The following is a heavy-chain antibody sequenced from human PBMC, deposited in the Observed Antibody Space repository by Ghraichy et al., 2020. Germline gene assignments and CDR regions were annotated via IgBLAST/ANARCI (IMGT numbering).Heavy chain of an antibody. CDR3: AKDGIAAAGWYFDY. CDR2: IRYDGSNK. Sequence: GESLNISCAASGFTFSSYGMHWVRQAPGKGLEWVAFIRYDGSNKYYADSVKGRFTISRDNSKNTLYLQMNSLRAEDTAVYYCAKDGIAAAGWYFDYWGQGTLVTVSS. J-gene: IGHJ4*02. D-gene: IGHD6-13*01. V-gene: IGHV3-30*02. CDR1: GFTFSSYG.